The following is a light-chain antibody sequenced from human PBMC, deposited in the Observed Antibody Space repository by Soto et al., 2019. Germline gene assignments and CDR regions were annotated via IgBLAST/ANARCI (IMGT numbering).Light chain of an antibody. J-gene: IGKJ5*01. Sequence: IQMTQSPSSLSASVGDRVNITCRASQGIRNVLGWFQQKPGKSPKLLIYAASNLQSGVPSRFSGSGSGTDFTLTIRSLQPEDFATYYCQQSYSTPAITFGQGTRREI. CDR3: QQSYSTPAIT. V-gene: IGKV1-39*01. CDR2: AAS. CDR1: QGIRNV.